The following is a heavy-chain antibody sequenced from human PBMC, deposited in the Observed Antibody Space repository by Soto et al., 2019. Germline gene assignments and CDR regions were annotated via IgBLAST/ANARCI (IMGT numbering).Heavy chain of an antibody. D-gene: IGHD3-10*01. CDR3: ARDNIVLWFGSPDY. Sequence: GGSLRLSCAASGFTFSSYGMHWVRQAPGKGLEWVAVIWYDGSNKYYADSVKGRFTISRDNSKNTLYLQMNSMRAEDTAVYYCARDNIVLWFGSPDYWGQGTLVTVSA. V-gene: IGHV3-33*01. J-gene: IGHJ4*02. CDR1: GFTFSSYG. CDR2: IWYDGSNK.